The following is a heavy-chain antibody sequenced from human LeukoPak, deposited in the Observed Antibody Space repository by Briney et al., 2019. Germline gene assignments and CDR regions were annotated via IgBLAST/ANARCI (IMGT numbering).Heavy chain of an antibody. Sequence: PGGSLRLSCAASGFTFSSYSMNWVRQAQGKGLEWVSSISSSSSYIYYADSVKGRFTISRDNAKNSLYLQMNSLRAEDTAVYYCARAVCSGGSCYRFDYWGQGTLVTVSS. CDR3: ARAVCSGGSCYRFDY. V-gene: IGHV3-21*01. D-gene: IGHD2-15*01. CDR1: GFTFSSYS. J-gene: IGHJ4*02. CDR2: ISSSSSYI.